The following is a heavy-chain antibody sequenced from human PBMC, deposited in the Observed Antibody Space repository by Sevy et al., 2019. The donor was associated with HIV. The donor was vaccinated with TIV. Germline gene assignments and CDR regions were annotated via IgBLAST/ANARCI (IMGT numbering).Heavy chain of an antibody. CDR1: GFTFNNYW. CDR3: AKSVDA. CDR2: INTDGSGK. V-gene: IGHV3-7*01. Sequence: GGSLRLSCAASGFTFNNYWMTWFRQAQGKGLEWVANINTDGSGKYYVDSVRGRFTISRDNAKNSLYLQMNSLRADETAVYYCAKSVDAWGKGTTVTVSS. J-gene: IGHJ6*04.